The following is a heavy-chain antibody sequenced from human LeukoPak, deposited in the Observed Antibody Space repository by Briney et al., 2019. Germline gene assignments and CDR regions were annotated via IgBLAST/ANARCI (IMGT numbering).Heavy chain of an antibody. CDR3: ATKQWLAPPPDS. D-gene: IGHD6-19*01. Sequence: GGSLRLSCAASGFTFSKYWMLWVRQAPGKGLESVSRINTDGTVTTYADSVKGRFTVSRDNADNTMFLQMNSVRDEDRAVYYCATKQWLAPPPDSWGQGTPVTVSS. V-gene: IGHV3-74*01. CDR2: INTDGTVT. CDR1: GFTFSKYW. J-gene: IGHJ4*02.